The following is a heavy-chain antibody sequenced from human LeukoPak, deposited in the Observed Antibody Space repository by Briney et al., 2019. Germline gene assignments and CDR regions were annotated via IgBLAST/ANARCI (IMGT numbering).Heavy chain of an antibody. Sequence: PSETLSLTCTVSGGSIISTNYYWGWIRQPPGKGLEWGGSIYYSGSTYYNPSLKSRVTISVDTSKNQFSLKLSSGTAADTAVYYCARHESYYYDSSGDFDYWGQGTLVTVSS. CDR3: ARHESYYYDSSGDFDY. D-gene: IGHD3-22*01. CDR2: IYYSGST. CDR1: GGSIISTNYY. V-gene: IGHV4-39*01. J-gene: IGHJ4*02.